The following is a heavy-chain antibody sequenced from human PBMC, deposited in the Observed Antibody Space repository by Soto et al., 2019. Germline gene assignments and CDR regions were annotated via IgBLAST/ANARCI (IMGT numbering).Heavy chain of an antibody. CDR3: ARESDVPYYCYGMDV. CDR2: ISGYDGRT. V-gene: IGHV1-18*01. D-gene: IGHD2-21*02. CDR1: GYTFTRYG. Sequence: QVHLVQSGAEVKKPGASVKVSCKTSGYTFTRYGISWVRQAPGQGLEWMGWISGYDGRTNLAQKVQDRVTMTTDRSTSTVYMKLRSLSSDDTTVYHCARESDVPYYCYGMDVWGQGSIVTV. J-gene: IGHJ6*02.